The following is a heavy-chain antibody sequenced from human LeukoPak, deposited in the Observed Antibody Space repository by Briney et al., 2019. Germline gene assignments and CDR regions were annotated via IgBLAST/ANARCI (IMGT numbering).Heavy chain of an antibody. V-gene: IGHV3-30*18. CDR2: ISYDGSNK. CDR3: IKVDGYPSNYYGMDV. D-gene: IGHD5-18*01. Sequence: PGRSLRLSCAASGFTFSSYGMHWVRQAPGKGLEWVAVISYDGSNKYYADSVKGRFTISRDNSKNTLYLQMNSLRAEDTAVYYCIKVDGYPSNYYGMDVWGQGTTVTVSS. CDR1: GFTFSSYG. J-gene: IGHJ6*02.